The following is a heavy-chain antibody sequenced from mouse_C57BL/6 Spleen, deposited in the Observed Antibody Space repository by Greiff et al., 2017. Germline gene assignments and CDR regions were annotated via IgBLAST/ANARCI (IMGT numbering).Heavy chain of an antibody. Sequence: EVKLMESGGGLVKPGGSLKLSCAASGFTFSSYAMSWVRQTPEKRLEWVATISDGGSYTYYPDNVKGRFTISRDNAKNNLYLQLSHLKSEDTAMYYCARDSYYGSSSFYAMGYWGQGTSVTAAS. CDR2: ISDGGSYT. CDR3: ARDSYYGSSSFYAMGY. J-gene: IGHJ4*01. D-gene: IGHD1-1*01. V-gene: IGHV5-4*01. CDR1: GFTFSSYA.